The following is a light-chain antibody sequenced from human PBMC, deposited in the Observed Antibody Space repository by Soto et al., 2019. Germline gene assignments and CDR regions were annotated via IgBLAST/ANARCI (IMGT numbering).Light chain of an antibody. J-gene: IGKJ4*01. CDR1: QSISSW. CDR2: KAS. CDR3: QQYSSYPLT. Sequence: DIQMTQSPSTLSASVGDRVTISCRASQSISSWLAWYQQKPGKAPKLLIYKASSLGSGVPSRFSGSGSGADFTLIIIRLQPADFATYCCQQYSSYPLTFGGGTKVEIK. V-gene: IGKV1-5*03.